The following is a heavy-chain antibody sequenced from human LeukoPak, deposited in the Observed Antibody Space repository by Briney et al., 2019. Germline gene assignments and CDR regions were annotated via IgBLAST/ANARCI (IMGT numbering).Heavy chain of an antibody. J-gene: IGHJ4*02. CDR3: ARENDYGVLGRRGVFDY. V-gene: IGHV3-11*06. CDR2: ISSSSSYT. CDR1: GFTFSDYY. D-gene: IGHD4-17*01. Sequence: PGGSLRLSCAASGFTFSDYYMSWIRQAPGKGLEWVSYISSSSSYTNYADSVKGRFTISRDNAKNSLYLQMNSLRAEDTAVYYCARENDYGVLGRRGVFDYWGQGTLVTVFS.